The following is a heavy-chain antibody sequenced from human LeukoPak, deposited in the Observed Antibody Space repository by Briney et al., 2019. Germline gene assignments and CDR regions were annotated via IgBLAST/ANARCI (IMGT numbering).Heavy chain of an antibody. J-gene: IGHJ4*02. D-gene: IGHD1-26*01. V-gene: IGHV1-2*02. CDR1: GYTFTGYY. CDR2: INPNSGGT. CDR3: ASSVGGPIAKFDY. Sequence: ASVKVSCKASGYTFTGYYMHWVRQAPGQGLEWMGWINPNSGGTNYAQKSQGRVTMTRDTSISTAYMELSRLRSDDTAVYYCASSVGGPIAKFDYWGQGTLVTVSS.